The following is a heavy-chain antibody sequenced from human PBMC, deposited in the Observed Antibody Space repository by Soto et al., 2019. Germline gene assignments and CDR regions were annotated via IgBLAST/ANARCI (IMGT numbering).Heavy chain of an antibody. V-gene: IGHV3-30*03. CDR3: VRRVGGKGWGWGY. J-gene: IGHJ4*02. D-gene: IGHD3-16*01. Sequence: QVQLVESGGDVVEAGRSLRLPRAASGFTLRNYDMHWVRQPPGKGLEWVAAIRYEGSNDYYADSVKGRFSISRDNCKTMLYPQMDSLRAEDAAVYYCVRRVGGKGWGWGYWGQGTLVTVSS. CDR1: GFTLRNYD. CDR2: IRYEGSND.